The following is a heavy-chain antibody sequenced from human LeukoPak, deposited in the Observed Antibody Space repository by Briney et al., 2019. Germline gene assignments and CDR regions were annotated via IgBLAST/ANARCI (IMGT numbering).Heavy chain of an antibody. Sequence: PSETLSLTCAVYGGSFRGYYWSWIRQPPGKGLEWIGEINHSGSTNYNPSLKSRVTLSVDTSKHQFSLKLSSVTAADTAVYYCGRGSPYHSWGQGILVTVSS. J-gene: IGHJ4*02. CDR2: INHSGST. CDR3: GRGSPYHS. CDR1: GGSFRGYY. V-gene: IGHV4-34*01.